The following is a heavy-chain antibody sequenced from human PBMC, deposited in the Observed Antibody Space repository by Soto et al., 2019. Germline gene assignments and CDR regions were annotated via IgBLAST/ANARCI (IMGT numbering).Heavy chain of an antibody. V-gene: IGHV4-4*02. CDR2: SHQGGNT. J-gene: IGHJ4*02. Sequence: QVQLQESGPGLVKPSGTLSLTCAVSGVSISSHDWWTWVRQPPGKGLEGIGESHQGGNTHYNSSLESRVTISVDKSKTQFSLKLTSVTVADTAVYSCATRDSSRFYWGQGTVVTVSS. D-gene: IGHD6-13*01. CDR1: GVSISSHDW. CDR3: ATRDSSRFY.